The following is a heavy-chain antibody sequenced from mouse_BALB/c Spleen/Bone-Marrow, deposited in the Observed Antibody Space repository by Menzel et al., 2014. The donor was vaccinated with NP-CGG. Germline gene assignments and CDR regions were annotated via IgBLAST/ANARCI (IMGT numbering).Heavy chain of an antibody. CDR1: GFNIKDTY. Sequence: VQLQQSGAELVKPGASVKLSCTASGFNIKDTYMHWVKQRPEQGLEWIGRIDPANGNTKYDPKFQGKATITADTSSNTAYLQLSSLTSEDTAFYYCANYNYGWYFDVWGAGTTVTVSS. CDR2: IDPANGNT. CDR3: ANYNYGWYFDV. V-gene: IGHV14-3*02. D-gene: IGHD2-12*01. J-gene: IGHJ1*01.